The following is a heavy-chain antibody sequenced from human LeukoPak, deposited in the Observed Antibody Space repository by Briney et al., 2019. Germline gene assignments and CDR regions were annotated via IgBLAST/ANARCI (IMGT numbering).Heavy chain of an antibody. CDR3: ARGMSATSGYLELEY. D-gene: IGHD3-22*01. CDR2: ISGSGGNT. V-gene: IGHV3-23*01. CDR1: GFTFSRYA. Sequence: GSLRLSCAASGFTFSRYAMSWVRQSPGKGLEWVSAISGSGGNTYSADSVKGRCTISRDNSLQTLFLHMNSLRAEDTAVCYCARGMSATSGYLELEYWGQGALVTVST. J-gene: IGHJ4*02.